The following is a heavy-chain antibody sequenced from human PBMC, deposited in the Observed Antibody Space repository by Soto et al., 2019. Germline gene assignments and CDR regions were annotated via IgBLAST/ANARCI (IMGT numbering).Heavy chain of an antibody. CDR3: ARRGKLTSVLLWFGESGNPIYYYDC. Sequence: QLQLQESGPGLVKPSETLSLTCTVSGGSISSSSYYWGWIRQPPGKGLEWIGRIYYSGSTYYNPSIKSRVTISVDTSKNQFSLKLDSVPAADTAVYYCARRGKLTSVLLWFGESGNPIYYYDCWGQGTLVTVSS. CDR2: IYYSGST. J-gene: IGHJ4*02. D-gene: IGHD3-10*01. V-gene: IGHV4-39*01. CDR1: GGSISSSSYY.